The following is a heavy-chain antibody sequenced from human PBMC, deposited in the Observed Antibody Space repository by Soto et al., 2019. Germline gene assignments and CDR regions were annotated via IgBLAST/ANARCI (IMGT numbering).Heavy chain of an antibody. J-gene: IGHJ6*02. CDR1: GGTFSSYT. Sequence: ASVKVSCKASGGTFSSYTISWVRQAPGQGLEWMGRIIPILGIANYAQKFQGRVTITADKSTSTAYMELSSLRSEDTAVYYCARVSWEVVVPAAMGYYGMDVWGQGTTVTVSS. CDR3: ARVSWEVVVPAAMGYYGMDV. V-gene: IGHV1-69*02. CDR2: IIPILGIA. D-gene: IGHD2-2*01.